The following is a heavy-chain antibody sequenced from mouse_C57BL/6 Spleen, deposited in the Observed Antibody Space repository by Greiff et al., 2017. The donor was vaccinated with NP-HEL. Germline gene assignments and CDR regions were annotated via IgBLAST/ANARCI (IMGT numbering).Heavy chain of an antibody. J-gene: IGHJ2*01. CDR1: GYTFTSYW. D-gene: IGHD3-2*02. CDR3: ASRDSSGFDY. V-gene: IGHV1-59*01. Sequence: VQLQQPGAELVRPGTSVKLSCKASGYTFTSYWMHWVKQRPGQGLEWIGVIDPSDSYTNYNQKFKGKATLTVDTSSSTAYMQLSSLTSEDSAVYYCASRDSSGFDYWGQGTTLTVSS. CDR2: IDPSDSYT.